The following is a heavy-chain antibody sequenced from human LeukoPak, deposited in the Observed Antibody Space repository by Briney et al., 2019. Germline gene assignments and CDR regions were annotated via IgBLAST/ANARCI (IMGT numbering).Heavy chain of an antibody. CDR1: SYTFTSYA. J-gene: IGHJ5*02. D-gene: IGHD6-19*01. Sequence: ASVKVSCKASSYTFTSYAISWVRQAPGQGLEWMGWISAYNGNTNYAQKLQGRVTMTTDTSTSTAYMELRSLRSDDTAVYYCARVIDSSGWYDWFDPWGQGTLVTVSS. CDR3: ARVIDSSGWYDWFDP. CDR2: ISAYNGNT. V-gene: IGHV1-18*01.